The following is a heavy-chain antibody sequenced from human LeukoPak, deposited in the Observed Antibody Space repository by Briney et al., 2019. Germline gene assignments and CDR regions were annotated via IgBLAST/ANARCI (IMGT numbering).Heavy chain of an antibody. CDR3: ARWYCSSTSCYVDY. CDR2: IYYSGST. J-gene: IGHJ4*02. D-gene: IGHD2-2*01. Sequence: SETLSLTCTVSGGSTSSYYWSWVRQPPGKGLEWVGYIYYSGSTNYNPSLKSRVTISVDTSKNQFSLKLSSVTAADTAVYYCARWYCSSTSCYVDYWGQGTLVTVSS. V-gene: IGHV4-59*01. CDR1: GGSTSSYY.